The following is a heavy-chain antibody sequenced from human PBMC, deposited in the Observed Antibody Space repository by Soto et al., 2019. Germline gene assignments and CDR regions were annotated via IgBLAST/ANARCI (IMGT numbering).Heavy chain of an antibody. Sequence: TSETLSLTCAVYGGSFSGYYWSWIRQPPGKGLEWIGEINHSGSTNYNPSLKSRATISVDTSKNQFSLKLSSVTAADTAVYYCARGRIVLVPAAKYNWFDPWGQGTLVTVSS. V-gene: IGHV4-34*01. J-gene: IGHJ5*02. D-gene: IGHD2-2*01. CDR1: GGSFSGYY. CDR2: INHSGST. CDR3: ARGRIVLVPAAKYNWFDP.